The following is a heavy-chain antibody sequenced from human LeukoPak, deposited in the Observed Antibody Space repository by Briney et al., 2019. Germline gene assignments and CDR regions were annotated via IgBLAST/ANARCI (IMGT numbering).Heavy chain of an antibody. D-gene: IGHD6-19*01. CDR3: ARGGIGWDSSGWYLYYFDY. CDR2: INHSGST. V-gene: IGHV4-34*01. CDR1: GGSFSGYY. Sequence: SETLSLTCAVYGGSFSGYYRSWIRQPPGKGLEWTGEINHSGSTNYNPSLKSRVTISVDTSKNQFSLKLSSVTAADTAVYYCARGGIGWDSSGWYLYYFDYWGQGTLVTVSS. J-gene: IGHJ4*02.